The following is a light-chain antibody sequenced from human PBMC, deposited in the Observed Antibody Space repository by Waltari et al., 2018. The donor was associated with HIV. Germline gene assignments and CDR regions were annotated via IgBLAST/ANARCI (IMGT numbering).Light chain of an antibody. J-gene: IGLJ2*01. Sequence: QSALTHPPSASGSPGQSFTMSCTGATSDIPDYNFISWYQQYSGKAPKLIIFEVTKRPSGVPDRFSGSRSGNTASLMVSGRQAEDEAVYFCSSFAGSNKLFGGGTKLTVL. V-gene: IGLV2-8*01. CDR3: SSFAGSNKL. CDR1: TSDIPDYNF. CDR2: EVT.